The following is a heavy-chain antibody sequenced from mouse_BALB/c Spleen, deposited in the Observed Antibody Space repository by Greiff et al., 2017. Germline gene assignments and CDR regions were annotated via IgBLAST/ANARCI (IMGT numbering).Heavy chain of an antibody. CDR2: ISSGSSTI. Sequence: EVMLVESGGGLVQPGGSRKLSCAASGFTFSSFGMHWVRQAPEKGLEWVAYISSGSSTIYYADTVKGRFTISRDNPKNTLFLQMTSLRSEDTAMYYCARSGWLRDAMDYWGQGTSVTVSS. V-gene: IGHV5-17*02. D-gene: IGHD1-1*02. J-gene: IGHJ4*01. CDR1: GFTFSSFG. CDR3: ARSGWLRDAMDY.